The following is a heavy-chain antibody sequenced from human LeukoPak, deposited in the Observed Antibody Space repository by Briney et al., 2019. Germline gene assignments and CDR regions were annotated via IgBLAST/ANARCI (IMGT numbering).Heavy chain of an antibody. CDR3: ATCPVGSCYNAFDI. CDR2: INHSGST. CDR1: GGSFSGYY. Sequence: SETLSLTCAVYGGSFSGYYWSWIRQPPGKGLEWIGEINHSGSTNYNPSLKSRVTISVDTSKNQFSLKLSSVTAADTAVYYCATCPVGSCYNAFDIWGQGTMVTVSS. D-gene: IGHD2-2*02. V-gene: IGHV4-34*01. J-gene: IGHJ3*02.